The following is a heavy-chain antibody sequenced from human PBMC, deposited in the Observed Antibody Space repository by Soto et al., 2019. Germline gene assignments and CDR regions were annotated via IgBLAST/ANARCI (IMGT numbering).Heavy chain of an antibody. J-gene: IGHJ3*02. D-gene: IGHD2-21*01. CDR2: IYYTGST. CDR1: GGSIRNYY. Sequence: KTSETLSLTCTVSGGSIRNYYWSWIRQPPGKGLECIGYIYYTGSTNYNPTLKSRVTMSIDTSKNQFSLKLSSVTAADTAVYYCARENIVTDAFDIWGRGTLVTVSS. CDR3: ARENIVTDAFDI. V-gene: IGHV4-59*01.